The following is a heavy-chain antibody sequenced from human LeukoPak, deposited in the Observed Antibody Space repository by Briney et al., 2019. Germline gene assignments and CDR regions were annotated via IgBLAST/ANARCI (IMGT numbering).Heavy chain of an antibody. Sequence: GASVKVSCKASGYTFTSYGISWVRQAPGQGLEWMGWISAYNGNTNYAQKLQGRVTMTTDTSTSTAYMELRSLRSDDTAVYYCARGSFYDSSGYALDYGGQGPLVTVSS. J-gene: IGHJ4*02. CDR1: GYTFTSYG. CDR2: ISAYNGNT. CDR3: ARGSFYDSSGYALDY. D-gene: IGHD3-22*01. V-gene: IGHV1-18*01.